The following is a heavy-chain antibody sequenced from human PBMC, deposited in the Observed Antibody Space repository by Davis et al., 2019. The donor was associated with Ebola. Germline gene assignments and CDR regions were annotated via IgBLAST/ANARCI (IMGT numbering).Heavy chain of an antibody. J-gene: IGHJ4*02. Sequence: ESLKISCAASGFTFSSYGMHWVRQAPGKGLEWIGEIYHSGTTNYNPSLKSRVTITVDKSKNHFSLKLNSVTAADTAVYYCARAEYSGSPLYWGQGTLVTVSS. CDR3: ARAEYSGSPLY. CDR1: GFTFSSYG. CDR2: IYHSGTT. V-gene: IGHV4-34*01. D-gene: IGHD1-26*01.